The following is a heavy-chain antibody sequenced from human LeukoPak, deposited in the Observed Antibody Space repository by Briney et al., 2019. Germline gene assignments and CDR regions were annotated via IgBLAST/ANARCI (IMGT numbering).Heavy chain of an antibody. CDR1: GFTFSSYA. Sequence: PGGSLRLSCAASGFTFSSYAMHCVRQAPGKGLEWVTIISYDGTNKYYADAVKGRFTISRDNSKNTLFLQMNSLRAEDTAVYYCARSNYYDSRSWGFDIWGQGTMVTVSS. CDR2: ISYDGTNK. CDR3: ARSNYYDSRSWGFDI. V-gene: IGHV3-30*04. D-gene: IGHD3-22*01. J-gene: IGHJ3*02.